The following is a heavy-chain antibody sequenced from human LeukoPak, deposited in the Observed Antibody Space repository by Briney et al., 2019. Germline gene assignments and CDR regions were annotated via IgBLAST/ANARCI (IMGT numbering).Heavy chain of an antibody. CDR1: GFTFSSYG. CDR3: AKDTRGFCVS. D-gene: IGHD6-25*01. V-gene: IGHV3-30*02. CDR2: IRCDGSNK. Sequence: GGSLRLSCAASGFTFSSYGMHWVRQAPGKGLEWVAFIRCDGSNKYYADSVKGRFTISRDNSKNTLYLQMNSLRAEDTAVYYCAKDTRGFCVSWGQGTLVTVSS. J-gene: IGHJ4*02.